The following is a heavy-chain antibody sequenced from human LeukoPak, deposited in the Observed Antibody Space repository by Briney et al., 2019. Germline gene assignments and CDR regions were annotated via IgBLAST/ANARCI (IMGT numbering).Heavy chain of an antibody. J-gene: IGHJ4*02. CDR2: ISYDGSNK. CDR3: ARDPAGATTSDY. D-gene: IGHD1-26*01. CDR1: GFTFSSYA. Sequence: GGSLRLSCAASGFTFSSYAMHWVRQAPGKGLEWVAVISYDGSNKYYADSVKGRFTISRDNSKNTLYLQMNSLRAEDTAVYYCARDPAGATTSDYWGQGTLVTVSS. V-gene: IGHV3-30*04.